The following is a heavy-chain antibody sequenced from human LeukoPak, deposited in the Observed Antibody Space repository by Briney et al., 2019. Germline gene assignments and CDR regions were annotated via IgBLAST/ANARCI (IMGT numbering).Heavy chain of an antibody. D-gene: IGHD2-21*01. J-gene: IGHJ4*02. Sequence: PGGSLRLSCGVSGFTLTNYGMHWVRQAPGKGLEWVAVLSHDGNFIDYAASVKGRFTISRDTSTNTLFLQMSSLRAEDTAVYNCARDVDLYLDFWGQGTLATVSS. CDR1: GFTLTNYG. V-gene: IGHV3-33*02. CDR2: LSHDGNFI. CDR3: ARDVDLYLDF.